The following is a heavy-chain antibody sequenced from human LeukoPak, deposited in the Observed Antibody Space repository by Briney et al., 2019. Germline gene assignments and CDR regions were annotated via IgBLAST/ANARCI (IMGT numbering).Heavy chain of an antibody. Sequence: GGSLRRSCAASGFTFSTYSMNWVRQAPGKGLEWVSSITSSINYIYYADSVKGRFTISRDNSRNTLSLQMNRLRAEDTAVYYCAKALIVPAAIPGDYWGQGTLVTVSS. CDR3: AKALIVPAAIPGDY. D-gene: IGHD2-2*01. J-gene: IGHJ4*02. CDR2: ITSSINYI. V-gene: IGHV3-21*04. CDR1: GFTFSTYS.